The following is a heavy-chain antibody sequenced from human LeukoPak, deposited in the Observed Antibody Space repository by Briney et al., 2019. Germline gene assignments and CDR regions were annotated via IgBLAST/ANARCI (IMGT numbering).Heavy chain of an antibody. Sequence: GRSLRLSCAASGFTFSNYAMNWVRQAPGKGLEWVSSISSSSSYIYYADSVKGRFTISRDNAKNSLYLQMNSLRAEDTAVYYCARVLSGSYYGYFDYWGQGTLVTVSS. CDR1: GFTFSNYA. D-gene: IGHD1-26*01. CDR3: ARVLSGSYYGYFDY. J-gene: IGHJ4*02. V-gene: IGHV3-21*01. CDR2: ISSSSSYI.